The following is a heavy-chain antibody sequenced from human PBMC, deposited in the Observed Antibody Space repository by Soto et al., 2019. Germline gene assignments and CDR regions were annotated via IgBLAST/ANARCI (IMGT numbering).Heavy chain of an antibody. V-gene: IGHV1-69*01. CDR3: AGKGGYCSSTSGYNRAEYFQH. Sequence: QVQLVQSGAEVKKPGSSVKVSCKASGGTFSSYAISWVRQAPGQGLEWMGGISPIFGTANYAQKFQVRVTITADESTSTAYMELSRLRSEDTAVYYCAGKGGYCSSTSGYNRAEYFQHWGQGTLVTVAS. CDR2: ISPIFGTA. CDR1: GGTFSSYA. J-gene: IGHJ1*01. D-gene: IGHD2-2*02.